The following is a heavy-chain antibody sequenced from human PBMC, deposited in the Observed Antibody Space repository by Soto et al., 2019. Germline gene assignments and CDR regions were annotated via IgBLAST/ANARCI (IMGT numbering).Heavy chain of an antibody. CDR3: ARHNFYMN. D-gene: IGHD1-1*01. Sequence: PGSPLKSSYKGSGDSFTSYWIRRVRQMPGKGLEGMGRIVTSDSYTNYSPSFQGHVTISADKFISTAYLQWSSLKASDTAMYYCARHNFYMNWGEGTLVTAS. CDR2: IVTSDSYT. V-gene: IGHV5-10-1*01. J-gene: IGHJ4*02. CDR1: GDSFTSYW.